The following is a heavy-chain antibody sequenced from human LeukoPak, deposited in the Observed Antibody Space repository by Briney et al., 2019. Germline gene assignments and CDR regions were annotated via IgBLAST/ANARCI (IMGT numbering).Heavy chain of an antibody. J-gene: IGHJ4*02. Sequence: PGGSLRLSCTGSGFTFSDYGVTWVRQAPGKGLEWVGFIRGKGYDGTTEYAASVKGRFTISRDDSRSIAYLHMNSLKIEDTGVYYCARLRIQLWLNLDYWGQGSLVTVSS. D-gene: IGHD5-18*01. CDR1: GFTFSDYG. V-gene: IGHV3-49*04. CDR2: IRGKGYDGTT. CDR3: ARLRIQLWLNLDY.